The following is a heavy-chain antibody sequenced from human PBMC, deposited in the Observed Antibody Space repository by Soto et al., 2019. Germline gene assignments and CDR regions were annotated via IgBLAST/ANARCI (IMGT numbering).Heavy chain of an antibody. CDR1: GGSISSSNW. D-gene: IGHD3-10*01. CDR3: AGGQRGLLWSNRRDMDV. Sequence: SETLSLTCAVSGGSISSSNWWSWVRQPPGKGLEWIGEIYHSGSTNYNPSLKSRVTISVDTSKNQFSLKLSSVTAADTAVYYCAGGQRGLLWSNRRDMDVWGQGTTVTVSS. CDR2: IYHSGST. V-gene: IGHV4-4*02. J-gene: IGHJ6*02.